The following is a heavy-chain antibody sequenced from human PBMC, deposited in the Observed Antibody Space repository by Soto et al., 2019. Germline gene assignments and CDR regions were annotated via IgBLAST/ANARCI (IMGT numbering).Heavy chain of an antibody. V-gene: IGHV3-7*03. CDR2: IKQDGIEK. Sequence: GGSLRLSCAASGFTFSSYWISWVRQAPGKGLEWVANIKQDGIEKYYVDSVKGRLNISRDNAKNSLYLQMNSLIAEDTAVYYCARDHGITIFRVDSRFDPWGQGTLVTFSS. CDR3: ARDHGITIFRVDSRFDP. J-gene: IGHJ5*02. CDR1: GFTFSSYW. D-gene: IGHD3-3*01.